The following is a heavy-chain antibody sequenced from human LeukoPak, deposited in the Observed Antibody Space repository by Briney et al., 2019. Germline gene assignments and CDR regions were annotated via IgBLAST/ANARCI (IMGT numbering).Heavy chain of an antibody. CDR1: GFTFSSYG. J-gene: IGHJ4*02. Sequence: GGSLRLSCAASGFTFSSYGMHWVRQAPGKGLEWVAVISYDGSNKYYADSVKGRFTISRDNSKNTLYLQMNSLRAEDTAVYYCAKAGLARWYSGYDYYFDYWGQGTLVTVSS. CDR3: AKAGLARWYSGYDYYFDY. D-gene: IGHD5-12*01. V-gene: IGHV3-30*18. CDR2: ISYDGSNK.